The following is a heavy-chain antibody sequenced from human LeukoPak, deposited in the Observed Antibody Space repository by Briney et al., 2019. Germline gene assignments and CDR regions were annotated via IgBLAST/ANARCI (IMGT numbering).Heavy chain of an antibody. CDR1: GYTFTGYY. J-gene: IGHJ5*02. CDR3: AREMGIVVVPAAYNWFDP. CDR2: INPNSGGT. D-gene: IGHD2-2*03. V-gene: IGHV1-2*02. Sequence: ASVKVSCKASGYTFTGYYMHWVRQAPGQGLEWMGWINPNSGGTNYAQKFQGRVTMTRDTSISTAYMELSGLRSDDTAVYYCAREMGIVVVPAAYNWFDPWGQGTLVTVSS.